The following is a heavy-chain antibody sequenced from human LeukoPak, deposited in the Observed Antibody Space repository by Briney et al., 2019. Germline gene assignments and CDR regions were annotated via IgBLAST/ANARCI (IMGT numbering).Heavy chain of an antibody. CDR2: INTDGISI. V-gene: IGHV3-74*03. D-gene: IGHD3-10*01. CDR1: GFTFSSDW. J-gene: IGHJ3*02. Sequence: GGSLRLSCAGSGFTFSSDWMHWVRQAPGKGLVWVARINTDGISIKYADSVRGRFSVTRYNANNTQYLQMSSLRVEDTAVYYCARDLGWFGELSDSNALDIWGQGTLVTVSS. CDR3: ARDLGWFGELSDSNALDI.